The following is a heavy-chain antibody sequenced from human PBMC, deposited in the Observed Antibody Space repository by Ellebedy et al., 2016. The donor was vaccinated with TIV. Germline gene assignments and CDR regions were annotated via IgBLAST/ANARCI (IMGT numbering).Heavy chain of an antibody. CDR1: GFTVTCNS. Sequence: GESLKISCAASGFTVTCNSMSWVRQAPGKGLELVSVIETGGNTYYANSVKGRFTISRDNSKDTLYLQMNSLGAEDTAVYYCAKDYASGWGQGTLVTVSS. J-gene: IGHJ4*02. CDR2: IETGGNT. CDR3: AKDYASG. V-gene: IGHV3-53*01. D-gene: IGHD3-16*01.